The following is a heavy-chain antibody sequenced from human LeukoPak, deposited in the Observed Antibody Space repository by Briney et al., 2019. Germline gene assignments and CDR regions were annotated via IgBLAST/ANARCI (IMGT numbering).Heavy chain of an antibody. CDR1: GFTFSSYS. CDR2: ISSSSSYI. D-gene: IGHD2-2*01. V-gene: IGHV3-21*01. Sequence: GGSVRLSCAASGFTFSSYSMNWVRQAPGKGLEWVSSISSSSSYIYYADSVKGRFTISRDNAKNSLYLQMNSLRAEDTAVYYCARDLGGIVVVPAAIVGYFDYWGQGTLVTVSS. J-gene: IGHJ4*02. CDR3: ARDLGGIVVVPAAIVGYFDY.